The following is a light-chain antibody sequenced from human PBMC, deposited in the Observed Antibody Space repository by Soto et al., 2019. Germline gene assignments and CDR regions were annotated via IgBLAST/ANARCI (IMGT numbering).Light chain of an antibody. Sequence: EIVMTQSPGTLSLSTGERATLSCRASQSVSSRLAWDHQKPGQAPRLLISGASSRAPGIPDRFSGSGSGTDFTLTISRLEPEDFALYYCQQYNDWPLTFGGGTKVDI. CDR2: GAS. CDR3: QQYNDWPLT. CDR1: QSVSSR. J-gene: IGKJ4*01. V-gene: IGKV3-20*01.